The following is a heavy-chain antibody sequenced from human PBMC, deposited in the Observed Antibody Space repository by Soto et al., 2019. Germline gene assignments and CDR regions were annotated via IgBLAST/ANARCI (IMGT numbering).Heavy chain of an antibody. Sequence: SQTLSLTCAISGDSVSSNSATWNWIRQSPSRGLEWLGRTYYRSKWYNDYAVSVKSRITINPDTSKNQFSLQLNSVTPEDTAVYYCARDLIAAADYYYYGMDVWGHGTTVTVSS. J-gene: IGHJ6*02. CDR2: TYYRSKWYN. D-gene: IGHD6-13*01. V-gene: IGHV6-1*01. CDR3: ARDLIAAADYYYYGMDV. CDR1: GDSVSSNSAT.